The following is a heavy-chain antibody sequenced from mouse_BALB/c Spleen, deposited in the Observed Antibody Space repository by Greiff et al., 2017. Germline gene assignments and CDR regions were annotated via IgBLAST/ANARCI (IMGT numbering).Heavy chain of an antibody. Sequence: QVQLQQSGAELVKPGASVKLSCKASGYTFTSYWMHWVKQRPGQGLEWIGEINPSNGRTNYNEKFKSKATLTVDKSSSTAYMQLSSLTSEDSAVYYCARYYRYEDYWGQGTTLTVSS. J-gene: IGHJ2*01. CDR2: INPSNGRT. D-gene: IGHD2-14*01. V-gene: IGHV1S81*02. CDR3: ARYYRYEDY. CDR1: GYTFTSYW.